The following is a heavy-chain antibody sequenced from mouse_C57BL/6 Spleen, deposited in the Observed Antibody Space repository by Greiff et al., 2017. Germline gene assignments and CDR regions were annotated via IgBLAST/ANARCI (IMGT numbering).Heavy chain of an antibody. V-gene: IGHV1-36*01. CDR1: GFTFTDYY. CDR2: VYPYNGGT. Sequence: DVQLVESGPVLVKPGPSVKISCKASGFTFTDYYMHWVKQSHGQSLEWIRLVYPYNGGTSYNQKFKGKATLTVDTSSSTAYMELNSLTSEDSAVYYCARSDGNSYFDVWGTGTTVTVSS. J-gene: IGHJ1*03. D-gene: IGHD2-1*01. CDR3: ARSDGNSYFDV.